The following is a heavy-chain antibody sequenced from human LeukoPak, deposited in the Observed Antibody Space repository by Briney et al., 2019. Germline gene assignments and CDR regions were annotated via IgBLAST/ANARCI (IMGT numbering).Heavy chain of an antibody. J-gene: IGHJ4*02. CDR2: IYYSGST. CDR1: GGSISSYY. D-gene: IGHD2-21*02. Sequence: SETLCLTCTVSGGSISSYYWSWIRQPPGKGLEWIGYIYYSGSTNYNPSLKSRVTISVDTSKNQFSLKLSSVTAADTAVYYCARGGGDSFFDYWGQGTLVTVSS. V-gene: IGHV4-59*01. CDR3: ARGGGDSFFDY.